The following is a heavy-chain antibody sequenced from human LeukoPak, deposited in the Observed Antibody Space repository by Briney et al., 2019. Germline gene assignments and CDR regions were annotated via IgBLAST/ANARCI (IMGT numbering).Heavy chain of an antibody. V-gene: IGHV3-23*01. CDR1: GFTFSIYA. Sequence: PGGSLRLSCAASGFTFSIYAMSWVRQASGKGLEWVSAIDSSGAKIYYADSVKGRFTISRDNSKNSLYLQMNSLRAEDAAVYYCAKDRGYSFDYWGQGTLVTVSS. J-gene: IGHJ4*02. D-gene: IGHD3-10*01. CDR2: IDSSGAKI. CDR3: AKDRGYSFDY.